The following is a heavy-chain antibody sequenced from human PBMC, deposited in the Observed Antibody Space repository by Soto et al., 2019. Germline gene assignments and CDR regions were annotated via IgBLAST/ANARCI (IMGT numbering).Heavy chain of an antibody. CDR2: INHSGST. J-gene: IGHJ4*02. V-gene: IGHV4-34*01. CDR3: ARGGYYDFWSGYSSYFDF. CDR1: GGSFSGYY. D-gene: IGHD3-3*01. Sequence: SETLSLTCAVYGGSFSGYYWSWIRQPPGKGLEWIGEINHSGSTNYNPSLKSRVTIAVDTSKNQFSLQLSSVTAADTALYYCARGGYYDFWSGYSSYFDFWGQGTLVTVSS.